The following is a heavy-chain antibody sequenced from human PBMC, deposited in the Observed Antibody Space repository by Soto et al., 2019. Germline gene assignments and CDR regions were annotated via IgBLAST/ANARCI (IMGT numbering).Heavy chain of an antibody. V-gene: IGHV6-1*01. CDR1: GDSVSSNIAT. D-gene: IGHD4-17*01. J-gene: IGHJ6*02. CDR3: ARVHGGTVTTRYYYGMDV. Sequence: SQTLSLTCAISGDSVSSNIATWNWIRLSPSRGLEWLGRTYYRSRWYNDYAISVKSRITINADTSKNKFSLQLNSVTPEDTAVYYCARVHGGTVTTRYYYGMDVWGQGTTVTVSS. CDR2: TYYRSRWYN.